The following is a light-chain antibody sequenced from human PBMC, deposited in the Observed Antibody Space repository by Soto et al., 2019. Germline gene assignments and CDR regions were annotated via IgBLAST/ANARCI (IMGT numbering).Light chain of an antibody. Sequence: DIQMTQSPSSLSASVGDRVTITCQASQDIKNYLNWYQQKPGKAPKLLIYEASNLETGVPSRFSGSGSGRTFTFSISSLQPEDIATHYCQQCDDFITFGGGTRIEIK. CDR2: EAS. J-gene: IGKJ4*01. CDR1: QDIKNY. CDR3: QQCDDFIT. V-gene: IGKV1-33*01.